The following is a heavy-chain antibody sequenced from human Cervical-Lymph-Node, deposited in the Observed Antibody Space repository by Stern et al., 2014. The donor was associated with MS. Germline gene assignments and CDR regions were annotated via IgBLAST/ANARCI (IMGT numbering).Heavy chain of an antibody. D-gene: IGHD6-13*01. CDR1: GDSVNSGVHS. CDR3: ARVEESSWYSFDY. Sequence: QVQLQESGPGLVKPSETLSLTCTVSGDSVNSGVHSWSWIRQPPGKGLEWIGFISYFGSTSYNPSLKSRVTISLDTSKNQFSLKLSSVTAADTAVFYCARVEESSWYSFDYWGQGTLVTVSS. V-gene: IGHV4-61*08. CDR2: ISYFGST. J-gene: IGHJ4*02.